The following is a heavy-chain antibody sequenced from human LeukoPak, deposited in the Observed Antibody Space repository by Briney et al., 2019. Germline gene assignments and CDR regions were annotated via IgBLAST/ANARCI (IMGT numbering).Heavy chain of an antibody. CDR2: MWYDGSNK. CDR3: ASELPPLVKYYFDY. CDR1: GFXFSSYG. V-gene: IGHV3-33*01. D-gene: IGHD1-26*01. J-gene: IGHJ4*02. Sequence: GGSLRLSCAASGFXFSSYGMHWVRQAPGKGLEWVAGMWYDGSNKYYADSLKGRSTISRDNSKNTPYLQMNILRAEDSAVYYCASELPPLVKYYFDYWGQGTLVTVSS.